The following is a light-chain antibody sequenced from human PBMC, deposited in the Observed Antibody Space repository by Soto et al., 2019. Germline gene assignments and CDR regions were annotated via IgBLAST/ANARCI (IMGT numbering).Light chain of an antibody. CDR2: EVN. CDR3: SSFASTHTYV. CDR1: SSDVACYNH. V-gene: IGLV2-14*01. J-gene: IGLJ1*01. Sequence: QSVLTQPASVSGSPGQSITISCTGTSSDVACYNHVSWYQQHPGNAPKLLIYEVNHRPSGVSHRFSGSKSGNTASLTISGLQAEDEADYYCSSFASTHTYVFGTGTKVTVL.